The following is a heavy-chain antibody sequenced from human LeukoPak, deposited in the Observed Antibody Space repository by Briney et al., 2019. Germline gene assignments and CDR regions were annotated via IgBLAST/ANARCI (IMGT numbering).Heavy chain of an antibody. Sequence: PGGSLRLSCAASGFTFSSYAMTWVRQAPGKGLEWVSGISGSGGSTNYADSVKGRFTISRDDSKNTLYLQMNSLRAEDTAVYYCAKDRSPSAYPAVAGFDYWGQGTLVTVSS. J-gene: IGHJ4*02. CDR1: GFTFSSYA. V-gene: IGHV3-23*01. CDR3: AKDRSPSAYPAVAGFDY. CDR2: ISGSGGST. D-gene: IGHD6-19*01.